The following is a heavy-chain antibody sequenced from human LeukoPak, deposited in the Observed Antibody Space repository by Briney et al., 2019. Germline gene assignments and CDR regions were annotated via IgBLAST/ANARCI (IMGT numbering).Heavy chain of an antibody. J-gene: IGHJ6*03. V-gene: IGHV3-30*02. CDR1: GFTFSSYG. D-gene: IGHD6-13*01. Sequence: GGSLRLSCAASGFTFSSYGIHWVRQAPGKGLEWVAFIRYDGRNKYYADSVKGRFTISRDNSKNTLYLQMNSLRNEDTAVYYCAKGGTGAAAGVGYYMDVWGKGTTVTVSS. CDR2: IRYDGRNK. CDR3: AKGGTGAAAGVGYYMDV.